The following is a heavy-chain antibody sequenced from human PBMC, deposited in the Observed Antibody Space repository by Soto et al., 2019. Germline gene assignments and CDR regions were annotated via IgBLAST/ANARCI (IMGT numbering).Heavy chain of an antibody. CDR3: AREAAAAPQDY. CDR1: GFTFSSYS. J-gene: IGHJ4*02. Sequence: EVQLVESGGGLVKPGGSLRLSCAASGFTFSSYSMNWVRQAPGKGLEWVSSISSSSSYIYYADSVKGRFTISRDNAKNSLYLQMNSLISEDTAVYYCAREAAAAPQDYWGQGTLVTVSS. V-gene: IGHV3-21*01. D-gene: IGHD6-13*01. CDR2: ISSSSSYI.